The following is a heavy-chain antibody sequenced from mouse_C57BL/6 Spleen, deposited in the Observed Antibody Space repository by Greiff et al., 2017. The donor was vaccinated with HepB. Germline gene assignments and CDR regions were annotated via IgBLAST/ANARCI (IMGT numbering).Heavy chain of an antibody. CDR1: GFTFSDYG. Sequence: EVKLVESGGGLVQPGGSLKLSCAASGFTFSDYGMAWVRQAPRKGPEWVAFISNLAYSIYYADTVTGRFTISRENAKNTLYLEMSRLRSEDTAMYYCARHVTGTGSFDYWGQGTTLTVSS. D-gene: IGHD4-1*01. V-gene: IGHV5-15*01. J-gene: IGHJ2*01. CDR2: ISNLAYSI. CDR3: ARHVTGTGSFDY.